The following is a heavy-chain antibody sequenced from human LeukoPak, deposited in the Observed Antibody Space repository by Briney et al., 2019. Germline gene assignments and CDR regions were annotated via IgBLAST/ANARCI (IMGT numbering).Heavy chain of an antibody. J-gene: IGHJ4*02. CDR1: GFTFSSYG. CDR3: AKDRVGYSFGYSFGY. Sequence: GGSLRLSCAASGFTFSSYGMHWVRQAPGKGLEWATFIRYDGSNKYYTDSAKGRFTISRDNSKNTLFLQMNGLRAEDTAVYSCAKDRVGYSFGYSFGYWGQGTLVTVSS. D-gene: IGHD5-18*01. V-gene: IGHV3-30*02. CDR2: IRYDGSNK.